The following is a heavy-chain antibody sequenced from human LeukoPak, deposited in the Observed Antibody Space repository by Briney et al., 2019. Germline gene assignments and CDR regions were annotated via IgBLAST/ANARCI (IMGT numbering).Heavy chain of an antibody. CDR2: MKQDGSEK. CDR3: ARGSYSSSWPFDY. V-gene: IGHV3-7*03. CDR1: GFTFSSYS. D-gene: IGHD6-13*01. Sequence: SGGSLRLSCAASGFTFSSYSMNWVRQAPGKGLEWVANMKQDGSEKYYVDSVKGRFTTSRDNAKNSLYLQMNSLRAEDTAVYYCARGSYSSSWPFDYWGQGTLVTVSS. J-gene: IGHJ4*02.